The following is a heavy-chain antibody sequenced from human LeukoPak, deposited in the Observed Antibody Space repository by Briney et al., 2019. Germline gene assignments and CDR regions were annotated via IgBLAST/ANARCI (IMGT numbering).Heavy chain of an antibody. CDR2: IMPIFGTG. J-gene: IGHJ6*03. CDR1: GGTFSSYA. V-gene: IGHV1-69*01. Sequence: SVKVSCKASGGTFSSYAISWVRQAPGQGLEWMGGIMPIFGTGNYSQKFQGRVTITADESTSTAYMELSSLRSEDTAVYYCATKRMYSNFDYYYYYMDVWGKGTTVTVSS. CDR3: ATKRMYSNFDYYYYYMDV. D-gene: IGHD4-11*01.